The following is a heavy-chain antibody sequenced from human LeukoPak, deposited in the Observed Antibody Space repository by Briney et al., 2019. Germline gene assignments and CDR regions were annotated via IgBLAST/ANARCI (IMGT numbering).Heavy chain of an antibody. Sequence: ASVKVSCKASGYTFATYDIAWVRQAPGQAPEWMGWISPATGNTNYAQSLQGRLTMTTDTSTRTAYMDLTNLRSDDTAVYYCARGGGTFEYWGQGTLVTVSS. CDR1: GYTFATYD. CDR2: ISPATGNT. CDR3: ARGGGTFEY. D-gene: IGHD4-23*01. V-gene: IGHV1-18*01. J-gene: IGHJ4*02.